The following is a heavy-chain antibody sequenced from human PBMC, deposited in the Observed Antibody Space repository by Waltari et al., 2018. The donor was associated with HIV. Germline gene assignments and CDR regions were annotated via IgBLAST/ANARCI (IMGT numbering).Heavy chain of an antibody. D-gene: IGHD2-15*01. V-gene: IGHV3-7*04. CDR3: ARAHVSTYRSGGTCNYGMDV. J-gene: IGHJ6*02. CDR1: GFPFSSYW. Sequence: EVQLVDSGGGLAQPGGSLRLSCAAYGFPFSSYWMSWVRPAPGKGLEWVANIKVDGSGIDYVDSVKGRFTVSRDNAKNSVYLQMNSLRVEDTAVYYCARAHVSTYRSGGTCNYGMDVWGRGTTVTVSS. CDR2: IKVDGSGI.